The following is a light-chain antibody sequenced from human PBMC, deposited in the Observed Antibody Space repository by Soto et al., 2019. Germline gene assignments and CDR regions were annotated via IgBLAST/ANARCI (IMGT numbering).Light chain of an antibody. CDR3: QQTRSYTST. J-gene: IGKJ4*01. CDR2: GAS. V-gene: IGKV1-9*01. Sequence: IQLTQSPSSLSASVGDRVTITCGASQGITSYLAWYQQKPGQAPNLLIYGASTLQSGVPSRLSGSGSGTDFTLTINSMKDEDFATYYCQQTRSYTSTFGGGTKVDIK. CDR1: QGITSY.